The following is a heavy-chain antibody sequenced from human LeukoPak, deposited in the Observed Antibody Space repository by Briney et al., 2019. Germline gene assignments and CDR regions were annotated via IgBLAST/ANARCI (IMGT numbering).Heavy chain of an antibody. V-gene: IGHV3-30*02. Sequence: QPGGSLRLSCAASGFTFSSYEMNWVRQAPGKGLEWVAFIRYDGSEKYYADSVKGRFTISRDNSKNTLYLQMKSLRPEDTAVYYCATNSVPEFWGQGNLVTVSS. D-gene: IGHD4-23*01. J-gene: IGHJ4*02. CDR2: IRYDGSEK. CDR3: ATNSVPEF. CDR1: GFTFSSYE.